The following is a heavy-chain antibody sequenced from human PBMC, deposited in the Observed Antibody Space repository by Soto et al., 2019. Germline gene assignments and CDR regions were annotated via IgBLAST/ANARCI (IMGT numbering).Heavy chain of an antibody. CDR1: GGSIRGYY. CDR3: ARGVGAAAAIYYGMDV. D-gene: IGHD6-13*01. Sequence: SDNLTLTCAGYGGSIRGYYWSGIPQPPGKGLDGTGEINHSGSTNYNPSLKSRVTISVDTSKNQFSLKLSSVTAADTAVYYCARGVGAAAAIYYGMDVWGQGTTVS. CDR2: INHSGST. J-gene: IGHJ6*02. V-gene: IGHV4-34*01.